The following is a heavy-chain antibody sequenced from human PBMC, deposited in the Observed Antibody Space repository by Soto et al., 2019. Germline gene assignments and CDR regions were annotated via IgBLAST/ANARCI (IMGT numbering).Heavy chain of an antibody. Sequence: LRLSCAASGFTVSSNYMSWVRQAPGKGLEWVSVIYSGGSTYYADSVKGRFTISRDNSKNTLYLQMNSLRAEDTAVYYCASKFFYYYYGMDVWGQGTTVTVSS. CDR1: GFTVSSNY. V-gene: IGHV3-66*01. CDR2: IYSGGST. CDR3: ASKFFYYYYGMDV. J-gene: IGHJ6*02.